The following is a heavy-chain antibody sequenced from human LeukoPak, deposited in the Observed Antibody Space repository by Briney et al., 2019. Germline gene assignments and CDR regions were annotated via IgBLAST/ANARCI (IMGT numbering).Heavy chain of an antibody. CDR3: AKYLFDY. CDR2: ISGSGGST. CDR1: GFNFCNYA. V-gene: IGHV3-23*01. J-gene: IGHJ4*02. Sequence: GSLRLSRAAFGFNFCNYAMSWVRPAPRKGLEWVSAISGSGGSTYYADSVKGRFTISRDNSKNTLYLQMNSLRAEDTVVYYCAKYLFDYWGQGTLVTVSS.